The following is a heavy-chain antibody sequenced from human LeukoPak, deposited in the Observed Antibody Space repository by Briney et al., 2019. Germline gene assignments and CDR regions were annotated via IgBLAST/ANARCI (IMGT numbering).Heavy chain of an antibody. CDR3: ARLEMATMGGYYFDY. V-gene: IGHV4-31*03. CDR2: IYYSGST. CDR1: GGSISSGGYY. J-gene: IGHJ4*02. Sequence: PSETLSLTCTVSGGSISSGGYYWSWIRQHPGKGLEWIGYIYYSGSTYYNPSLKSRVTISVDTSKNQFSLKLSSVTAADTAVYYCARLEMATMGGYYFDYWGQGTLVTVSP. D-gene: IGHD5-24*01.